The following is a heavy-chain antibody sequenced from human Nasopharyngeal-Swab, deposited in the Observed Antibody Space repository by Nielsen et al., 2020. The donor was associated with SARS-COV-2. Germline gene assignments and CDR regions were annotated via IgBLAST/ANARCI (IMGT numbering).Heavy chain of an antibody. Sequence: GGSLRLSCAASGFTFSSYGVHWVRQAPGKGLEWVASISHDGTNKFYAASVKGRFTISRDNSKNTLFLQMNSLRVEDTGLYYCAKGNNWNSFDFWGQGTLVTVSP. V-gene: IGHV3-30*18. J-gene: IGHJ4*02. CDR1: GFTFSSYG. CDR2: ISHDGTNK. CDR3: AKGNNWNSFDF. D-gene: IGHD5-24*01.